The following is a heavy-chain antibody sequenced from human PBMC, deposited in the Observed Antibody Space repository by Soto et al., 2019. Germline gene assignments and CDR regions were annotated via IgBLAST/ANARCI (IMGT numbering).Heavy chain of an antibody. J-gene: IGHJ4*02. Sequence: PGGSLRLSCAASGFTFSNAWMNWVRQAPGKGLEWVGRIKSKTDGGTTDYAAPVKGRFTISRDDSKNTLYLQMNSLKTEDTAVYYCTTDSEYYYDSSGYYYSDYWGQGTLVTVSS. CDR3: TTDSEYYYDSSGYYYSDY. V-gene: IGHV3-15*07. CDR1: GFTFSNAW. CDR2: IKSKTDGGTT. D-gene: IGHD3-22*01.